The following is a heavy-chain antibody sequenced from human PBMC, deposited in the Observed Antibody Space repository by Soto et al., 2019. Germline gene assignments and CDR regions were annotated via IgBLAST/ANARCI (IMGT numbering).Heavy chain of an antibody. CDR2: IYYSGST. CDR3: ARGRPTVIFWFDP. CDR1: GVSISNNMFY. D-gene: IGHD4-17*01. J-gene: IGHJ5*02. V-gene: IGHV4-61*01. Sequence: SETLSLTCIVSGVSISNNMFYWSWIRQTPGKGLEWIGYIYYSGSTNYNPSLKSRVTISVDTSKNQFSLKLSSVTAADTAVYYCARGRPTVIFWFDPWGQGTLVTVSS.